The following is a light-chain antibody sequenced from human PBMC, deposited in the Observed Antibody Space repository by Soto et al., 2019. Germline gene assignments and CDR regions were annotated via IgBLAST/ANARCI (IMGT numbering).Light chain of an antibody. V-gene: IGLV2-14*01. CDR2: EVH. CDR1: SSDVGGYDY. Sequence: QSALTQPASVSGSPVQSITISCTGTSSDVGGYDYVSWYQQHPGKAPKLMIYEVHNRPSGVSNRFSGSKSGSTASLTISGLQAEDVADYYCCSYRNPITLYVFGTGSKLTVL. CDR3: CSYRNPITLYV. J-gene: IGLJ1*01.